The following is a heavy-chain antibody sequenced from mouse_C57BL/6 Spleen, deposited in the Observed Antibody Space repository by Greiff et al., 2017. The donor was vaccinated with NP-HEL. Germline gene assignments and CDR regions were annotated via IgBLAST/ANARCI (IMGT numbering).Heavy chain of an antibody. J-gene: IGHJ3*01. CDR1: GYTFTSYW. V-gene: IGHV1-61*01. CDR3: AKGLGTLFAY. Sequence: QVQLQQPGAELVRPGSSVKLSCKASGYTFTSYWMDWVKQRPGQGLEWIGNIYPSDSETHYNQKFKDKATLTVDKSSSTAYMQLSSLTSKDSAVYYCAKGLGTLFAYWGQGTLVTVSA. CDR2: IYPSDSET. D-gene: IGHD3-1*01.